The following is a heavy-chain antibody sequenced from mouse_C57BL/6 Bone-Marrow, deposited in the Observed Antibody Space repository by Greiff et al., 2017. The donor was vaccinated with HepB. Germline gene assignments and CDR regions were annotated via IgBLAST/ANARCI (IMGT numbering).Heavy chain of an antibody. CDR2: IDPENGDT. CDR1: GFNIKDDY. J-gene: IGHJ2*01. Sequence: DVKLVESGAELVRPGASVKLSCTASGFNIKDDYMHWVKQRPEQGLEWIGWIDPENGDTEYASKFQGKATITADTSSNTTYLQLSSLTSEDTAVYYCTTLFFGSPYYFDYWGQGTTLTVSS. V-gene: IGHV14-4*01. CDR3: TTLFFGSPYYFDY.